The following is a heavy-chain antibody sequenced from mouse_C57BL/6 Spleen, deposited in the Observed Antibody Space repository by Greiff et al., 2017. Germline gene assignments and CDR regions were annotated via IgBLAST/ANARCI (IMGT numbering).Heavy chain of an antibody. CDR2: IYPGSGNT. CDR3: ARYGNYAMDY. Sequence: VQLQQSGPELVKPGASVKISCKASGYSFTSYYIHWVKQRPGQGLEWIGWIYPGSGNTKYNEKFKGKATLTADTSSSTAYMQLSSLTSEDSAVYYCARYGNYAMDYWGQGTSGTVSS. J-gene: IGHJ4*01. V-gene: IGHV1-66*01. D-gene: IGHD2-1*01. CDR1: GYSFTSYY.